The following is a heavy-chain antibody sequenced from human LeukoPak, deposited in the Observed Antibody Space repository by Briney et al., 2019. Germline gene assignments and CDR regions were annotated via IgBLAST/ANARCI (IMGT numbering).Heavy chain of an antibody. CDR1: GFTFSSYG. CDR2: IWYDGSNK. V-gene: IGHV3-33*01. J-gene: IGHJ3*02. D-gene: IGHD3-22*01. Sequence: GGSLGLSCAASGFTFSSYGMHWVRQAPGKGLEWVAVIWYDGSNKYYADSVKGRFTISRDNSKNTLYLQMNSLRAEDTAVYYCARALPGSYYDSSGYYSPDIWGQGTMVTVSS. CDR3: ARALPGSYYDSSGYYSPDI.